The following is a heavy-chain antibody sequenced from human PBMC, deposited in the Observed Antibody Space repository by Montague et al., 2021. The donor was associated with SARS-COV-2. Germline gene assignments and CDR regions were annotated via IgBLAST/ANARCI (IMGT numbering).Heavy chain of an antibody. CDR1: GYSFTTYW. CDR2: IYPSDSNT. Sequence: QSGAEVKKPGESLRISCKGSGYSFTTYWINWVRQMPGKGLEWMGXIYPSDSNTNYSPSFQGHVTISVDRSISTAYLQWRSLKASYTAMYYCATPDYWGQGTLVTVSS. V-gene: IGHV5-10-1*01. J-gene: IGHJ4*02. CDR3: ATPDY.